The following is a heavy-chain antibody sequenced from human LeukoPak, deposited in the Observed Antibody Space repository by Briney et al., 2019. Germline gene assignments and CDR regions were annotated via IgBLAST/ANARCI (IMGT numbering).Heavy chain of an antibody. D-gene: IGHD6-19*01. CDR1: GFTLSDYY. CDR3: ARESVAGTSIDY. CDR2: ISSSGSTI. V-gene: IGHV3-11*01. Sequence: GGSLRLSCAASGFTLSDYYVSWMREAPGKGLEWGSYISSSGSTIYYADSVKSRFTISRDNAKNSLYLQMNSLRAEDTAVYYCARESVAGTSIDYWGQGTLVTVSS. J-gene: IGHJ4*02.